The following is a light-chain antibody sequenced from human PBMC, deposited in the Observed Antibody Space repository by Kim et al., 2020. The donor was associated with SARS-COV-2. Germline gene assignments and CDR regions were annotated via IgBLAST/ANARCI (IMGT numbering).Light chain of an antibody. CDR2: GKN. Sequence: DLGPTVSITSQGDSLRNYYATWYQQQPGQAPVLVIYGKNNRPSGIPDRFSGSSSGNTASLTITGAQAEDEADYYCNSRDSSGNRVFGGGTQLTVL. CDR3: NSRDSSGNRV. CDR1: SLRNYY. V-gene: IGLV3-19*01. J-gene: IGLJ2*01.